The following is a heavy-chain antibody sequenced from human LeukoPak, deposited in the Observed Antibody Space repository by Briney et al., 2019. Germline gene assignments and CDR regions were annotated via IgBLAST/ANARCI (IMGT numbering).Heavy chain of an antibody. CDR3: ARQIATGYSSGWSPGGDAFDI. D-gene: IGHD6-19*01. CDR1: GYSFTSYW. Sequence: GESLKISCKGSGYSFTSYWIGWVRQMPGKGLEWMGIIYPGDSGTGYSPSFQGQVTISADKSISTAYLQWSSLKASDTAMYYYARQIATGYSSGWSPGGDAFDIWGQGTMVTVSS. CDR2: IYPGDSGT. J-gene: IGHJ3*02. V-gene: IGHV5-51*01.